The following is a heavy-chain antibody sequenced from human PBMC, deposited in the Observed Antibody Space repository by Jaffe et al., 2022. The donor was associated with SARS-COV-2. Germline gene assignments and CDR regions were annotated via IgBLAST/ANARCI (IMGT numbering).Heavy chain of an antibody. J-gene: IGHJ4*02. CDR2: IYSDGTT. CDR1: GFIVETNH. D-gene: IGHD1-26*01. Sequence: DVQLVESGGGLVQPGESLRLSCAVFGFIVETNHMNWVRQAPGKGPEWVSIIYSDGTTYYADSVKGRFTISRDGSKNTLFLQMNSLRPEDTAVYYCMRQSYSVVNPNDYWGQGTLVTVSS. V-gene: IGHV3-66*02. CDR3: MRQSYSVVNPNDY.